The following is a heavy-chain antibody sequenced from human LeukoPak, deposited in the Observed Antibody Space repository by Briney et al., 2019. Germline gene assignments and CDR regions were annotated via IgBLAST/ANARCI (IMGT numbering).Heavy chain of an antibody. CDR3: ARDSLPGGFGELSMWLTGYMDV. CDR2: ISSSSSYI. J-gene: IGHJ6*03. Sequence: PGRSLRLSCAASGFTFSSYSMNWVRQAPGKGLEWVSSISSSSSYIYYADSVKGRFTISRDNAKNSLYLQMNSLRAKDTAVYYCARDSLPGGFGELSMWLTGYMDVWGKGTTVTISS. D-gene: IGHD3-10*01. V-gene: IGHV3-21*01. CDR1: GFTFSSYS.